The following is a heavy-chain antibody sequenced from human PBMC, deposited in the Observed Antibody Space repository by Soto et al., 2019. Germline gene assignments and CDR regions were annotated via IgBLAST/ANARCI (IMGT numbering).Heavy chain of an antibody. J-gene: IGHJ4*02. CDR1: GFTFSSYA. CDR2: ISYDGSNK. V-gene: IGHV3-30-3*01. CDR3: ARGGYSGPISDRGSFDY. Sequence: PGGSLRLSCAASGFTFSSYAMHWVRQAPGKGLEWVAVISYDGSNKYYADSVKGRFTISRDNSKNTLYLQMNSLRAEDTAVYYCARGGYSGPISDRGSFDYWGQGTLVTVSS. D-gene: IGHD2-15*01.